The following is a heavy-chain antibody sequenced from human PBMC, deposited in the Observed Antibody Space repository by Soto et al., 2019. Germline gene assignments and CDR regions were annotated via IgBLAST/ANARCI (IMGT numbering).Heavy chain of an antibody. D-gene: IGHD5-12*01. CDR2: INPSSGGT. Sequence: QVQLVQSGVEVKKPGASVKVSCKASGYTFTGYYMHWVRQAHGQGLERMRWINPSSGGTNYAQKFQGWVTMTSDTSISTAYMGLSRLRSDDTAVYYCARGVRGYSGYDWGYYYYGMDVWGQGTTVTVS. J-gene: IGHJ6*02. CDR3: ARGVRGYSGYDWGYYYYGMDV. V-gene: IGHV1-2*04. CDR1: GYTFTGYY.